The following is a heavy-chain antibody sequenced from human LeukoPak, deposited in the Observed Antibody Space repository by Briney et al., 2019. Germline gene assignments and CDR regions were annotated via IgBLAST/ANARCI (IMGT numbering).Heavy chain of an antibody. CDR1: GASISGGTYY. Sequence: SETLSLTCSVSGASISGGTYYWGWIRQPPGKGLEWIGSIYYTGSTYDNPSLKSRVTISVDTSKNQFSLKLSSVTAADTAVCYCARRGGSGRAFDYWGQGTLVTVSS. J-gene: IGHJ4*02. CDR3: ARRGGSGRAFDY. D-gene: IGHD1-26*01. CDR2: IYYTGST. V-gene: IGHV4-39*01.